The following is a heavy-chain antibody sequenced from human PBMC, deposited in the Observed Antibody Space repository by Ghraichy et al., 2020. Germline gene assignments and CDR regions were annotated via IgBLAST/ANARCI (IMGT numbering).Heavy chain of an antibody. V-gene: IGHV4-59*01. J-gene: IGHJ4*02. Sequence: SETLSLTCTVSGGSISSYYWSWIRQPPGKGLEWIGYIYYSGSTNYNPSLKSRVTISVDTSKNQFSLKLSSVTAADTAVYYCARSHVLRYFDWLFPFDYWGQGTLVTVSS. CDR2: IYYSGST. D-gene: IGHD3-9*01. CDR1: GGSISSYY. CDR3: ARSHVLRYFDWLFPFDY.